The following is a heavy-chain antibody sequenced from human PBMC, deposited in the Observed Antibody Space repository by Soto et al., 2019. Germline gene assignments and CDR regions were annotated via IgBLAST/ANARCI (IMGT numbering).Heavy chain of an antibody. V-gene: IGHV1-18*01. CDR3: ARVGAYYYDSSGYMGYFDY. CDR2: INVYNDNT. CDR1: GYTFTSYG. J-gene: IGHJ4*02. D-gene: IGHD3-22*01. Sequence: QVQLVQSGAEVKKPGASVKVSCKASGYTFTSYGISWVRQAPGQGLEWMGWINVYNDNTNYAQKLQGRVTMTTDTSTSTAYMGLRSLRSDDTAVYYCARVGAYYYDSSGYMGYFDYWGQGTLVTVSS.